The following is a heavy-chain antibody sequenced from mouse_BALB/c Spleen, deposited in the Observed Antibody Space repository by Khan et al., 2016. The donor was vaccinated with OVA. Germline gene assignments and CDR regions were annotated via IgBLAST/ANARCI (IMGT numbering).Heavy chain of an antibody. CDR3: TRLAYYYDSEGFAY. CDR2: VSTGGGYT. CDR1: GFTFSTYG. V-gene: IGHV5-6*01. Sequence: EVELVESGGDLVKPGGSLKLSCAASGFTFSTYGMSWVRQTPDKRLEWVATVSTGGGYTYYPDSVKGRFTISRDNAKNTLYLQMGGLKSEDTGMFYCTRLAYYYDSEGFAYWGQGTLVTVSA. D-gene: IGHD1-1*01. J-gene: IGHJ3*01.